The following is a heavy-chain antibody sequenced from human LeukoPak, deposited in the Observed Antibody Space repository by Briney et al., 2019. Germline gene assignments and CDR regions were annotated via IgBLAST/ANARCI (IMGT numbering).Heavy chain of an antibody. D-gene: IGHD2-2*01. CDR3: ARTKYQLQPRGLEY. CDR2: ISGSGGST. V-gene: IGHV3-23*01. CDR1: GFTFTSYA. J-gene: IGHJ4*02. Sequence: PGGSLRLSCAASGFTFTSYAMSWVRQAPGKGLEWVSTISGSGGSTYYADSVKGRFTISRDNSRNTVYLQMNSLRAEDTAVYYCARTKYQLQPRGLEYWGQGTLVTVSS.